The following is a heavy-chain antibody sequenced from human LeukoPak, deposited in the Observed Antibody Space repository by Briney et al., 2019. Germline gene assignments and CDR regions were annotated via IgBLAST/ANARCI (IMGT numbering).Heavy chain of an antibody. CDR2: INHSGST. CDR1: GGSFSGYY. Sequence: SETLSLTCAVYGGSFSGYYWSWIRQPPGKGLEWIGEINHSGSTNYNPSLKSRVTISVDTSKNQFSLKLSSVTAADTAVYYCERHKAYLVMPFDYWGQGTLVTVSS. V-gene: IGHV4-34*01. CDR3: ERHKAYLVMPFDY. J-gene: IGHJ4*02. D-gene: IGHD2-2*01.